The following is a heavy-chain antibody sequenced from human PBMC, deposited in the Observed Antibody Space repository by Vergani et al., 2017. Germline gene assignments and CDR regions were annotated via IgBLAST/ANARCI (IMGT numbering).Heavy chain of an antibody. J-gene: IGHJ4*02. V-gene: IGHV1-46*01. Sequence: QVQVVQSGAEVKKSGASVKVSCKTSGYTFSNYYMHWVRQAPGQGLEWMGIINPSGGHKNYAQKFQGRVTMTRDTSTSTVYMELSSLRSEDTAVYYCARDHSGYDLGYWGQGTLVTVSS. CDR1: GYTFSNYY. D-gene: IGHD5-12*01. CDR3: ARDHSGYDLGY. CDR2: INPSGGHK.